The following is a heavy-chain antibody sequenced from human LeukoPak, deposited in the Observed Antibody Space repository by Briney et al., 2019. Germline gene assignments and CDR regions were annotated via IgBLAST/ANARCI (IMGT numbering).Heavy chain of an antibody. Sequence: GGSLRLSCVASGFTFRTYGMHWVRQAPGKGLEWVAFIRHDGSNQYYGDSVKGRFTISRDNSKNTLFLQMTSLRAEDTAVYYCARSWTGGGYSGYDLDYWGQGTLVTVSS. CDR2: IRHDGSNQ. D-gene: IGHD5-12*01. CDR1: GFTFRTYG. CDR3: ARSWTGGGYSGYDLDY. J-gene: IGHJ4*02. V-gene: IGHV3-30*02.